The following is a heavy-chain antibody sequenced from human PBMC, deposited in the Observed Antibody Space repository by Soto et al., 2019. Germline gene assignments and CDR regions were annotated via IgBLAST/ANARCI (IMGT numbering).Heavy chain of an antibody. V-gene: IGHV4-30-4*01. CDR2: IYYSGST. J-gene: IGHJ4*02. D-gene: IGHD3-10*01. Sequence: SETLSLTCTVSGGSISSGGYYWSWIRQPPGKGLEWIGYIYYSGSTYYNPSLKSRVTISVDTSKNQFSLKLSSVTAADTAVYYCATYGSGTYKPTTFDYWGQGTLVTVSS. CDR1: GGSISSGGYY. CDR3: ATYGSGTYKPTTFDY.